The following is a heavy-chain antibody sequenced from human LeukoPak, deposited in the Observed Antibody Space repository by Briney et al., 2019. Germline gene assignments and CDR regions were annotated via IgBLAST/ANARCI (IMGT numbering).Heavy chain of an antibody. CDR2: ISWNSGSI. Sequence: GRSLRLSCAASGFTFDDYAMHWVRQAPGKGLEWVSGISWNSGSIGYADSVKGRFTISRDNAKNSLYLQMNSLRAEDTALYYCAKGLAARPASPLDYWGQGTLVTVSS. V-gene: IGHV3-9*01. CDR3: AKGLAARPASPLDY. J-gene: IGHJ4*02. D-gene: IGHD6-6*01. CDR1: GFTFDDYA.